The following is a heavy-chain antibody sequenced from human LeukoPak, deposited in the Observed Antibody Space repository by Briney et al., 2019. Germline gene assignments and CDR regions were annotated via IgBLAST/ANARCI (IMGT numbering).Heavy chain of an antibody. Sequence: GESLKISCKGSGYSFTSYWIGWVRQMPGKGLEWMGIIYPGGSDTRYSPSFQGQVTISADKSISTAYLQWSSLKASDTAMYYCARLAAAGKVNYYYYYMDVWGKGTTVTVSS. D-gene: IGHD6-13*01. CDR2: IYPGGSDT. V-gene: IGHV5-51*01. J-gene: IGHJ6*03. CDR1: GYSFTSYW. CDR3: ARLAAAGKVNYYYYYMDV.